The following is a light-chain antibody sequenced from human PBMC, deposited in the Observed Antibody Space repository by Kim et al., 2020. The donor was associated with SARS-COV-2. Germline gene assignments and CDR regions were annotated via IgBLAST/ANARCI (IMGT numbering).Light chain of an antibody. V-gene: IGKV3-11*01. J-gene: IGKJ4*01. Sequence: SLSPGERATLSCRASQSFDNYLAWYQQKPGQTPRLLIYDASNRATGIPARFSGSGSGTDFTLTISSLEPEDFAVYYCQKRANRLTFGGGTKVDIK. CDR3: QKRANRLT. CDR2: DAS. CDR1: QSFDNY.